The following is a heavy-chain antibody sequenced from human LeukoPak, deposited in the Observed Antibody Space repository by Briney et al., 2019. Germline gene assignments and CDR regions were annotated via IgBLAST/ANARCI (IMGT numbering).Heavy chain of an antibody. CDR1: GYTFTSYG. Sequence: GASVKASCKASGYTFTSYGISWVRQAPGQGLEWMGGIIPIFGTANYAQKFQGRVTITADESTSTAYMELSSLRSEDTAVYYCARDTPVGAAFDYWGQGTLVTVSS. J-gene: IGHJ4*02. D-gene: IGHD2-15*01. V-gene: IGHV1-69*13. CDR2: IIPIFGTA. CDR3: ARDTPVGAAFDY.